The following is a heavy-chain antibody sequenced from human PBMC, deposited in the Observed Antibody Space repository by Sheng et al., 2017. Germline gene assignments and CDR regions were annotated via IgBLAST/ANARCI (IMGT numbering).Heavy chain of an antibody. Sequence: GGSLRLSCATSGFTFSLAWMSWVRQAPGKGLEWVGRIKRKTNGGPADYAAPVKGRFTISRDDSKNTLYLQMSSLRAEDTAVYYCTRGHCGTVSCYPHAISSWGRGNPGHRLH. CDR1: GFTFSLAW. D-gene: IGHD3-22*01. CDR3: TRGHCGTVSCYPHAISS. J-gene: IGHJ5*02. V-gene: IGHV3-15*01. CDR2: IKRKTNGGPA.